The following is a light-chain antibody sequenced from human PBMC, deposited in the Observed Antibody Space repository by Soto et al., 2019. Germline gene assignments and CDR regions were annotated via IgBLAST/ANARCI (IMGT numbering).Light chain of an antibody. CDR2: KAS. Sequence: DIQMTQSPSTLSASVGDRVTITCRASQSISSWLAWYQQKPGKAPRLLIYKASSLESGVPSRFSGSGSGTEFTLTISSLQPDDFATYYCQQYNTSPLTFGQGTRLEIK. J-gene: IGKJ5*01. V-gene: IGKV1-5*03. CDR3: QQYNTSPLT. CDR1: QSISSW.